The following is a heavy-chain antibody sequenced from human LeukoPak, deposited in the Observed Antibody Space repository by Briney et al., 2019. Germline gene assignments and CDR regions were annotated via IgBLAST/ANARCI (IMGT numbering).Heavy chain of an antibody. J-gene: IGHJ4*02. D-gene: IGHD2-21*02. Sequence: GGSLRLSCAASGFTFSSYAMHWVRQAPGKGLEWVAVISYDGSNKYYADSVEGRFTISRDNSKNTLYLQMNSLRAEDTAVYYCARVYIVVVTAIGPFDYWGQGTLVTVSS. CDR3: ARVYIVVVTAIGPFDY. CDR2: ISYDGSNK. V-gene: IGHV3-30-3*01. CDR1: GFTFSSYA.